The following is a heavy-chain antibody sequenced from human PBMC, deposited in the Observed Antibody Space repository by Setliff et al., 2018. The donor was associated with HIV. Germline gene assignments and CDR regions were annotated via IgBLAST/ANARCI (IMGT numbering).Heavy chain of an antibody. J-gene: IGHJ6*02. V-gene: IGHV4-38-2*02. CDR1: GDSITRGYY. D-gene: IGHD5-18*01. CDR2: ISHSGST. CDR3: AREPTAYNGYNWDYYGMDL. Sequence: TSETLSLTCTVSGDSITRGYYWGWIRQPPGKGLEWIGCISHSGSTSYNPSLKSRLTMSVDTSKNYFSLKLRSVTAADTGVYYCAREPTAYNGYNWDYYGMDLWGQGTTVTVSS.